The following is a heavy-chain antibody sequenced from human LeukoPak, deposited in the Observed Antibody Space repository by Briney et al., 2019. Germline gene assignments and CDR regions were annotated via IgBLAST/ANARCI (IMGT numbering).Heavy chain of an antibody. Sequence: PSGTLSLTCAVYGGSFKDNYWSWIRQPPGKGLEWIGEINHSGTTNYNPSLKSRVTMSLDTSKNQLSLKLNSVTAADTAVYYCARVPLRFLEPFDNWGQGTLVTVSS. J-gene: IGHJ4*02. D-gene: IGHD3-3*01. CDR2: INHSGTT. CDR1: GGSFKDNY. V-gene: IGHV4-34*01. CDR3: ARVPLRFLEPFDN.